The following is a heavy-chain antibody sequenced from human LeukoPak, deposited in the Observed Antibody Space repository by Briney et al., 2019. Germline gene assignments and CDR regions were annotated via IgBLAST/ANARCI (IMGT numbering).Heavy chain of an antibody. D-gene: IGHD2-2*01. J-gene: IGHJ4*02. CDR1: GFTFSTYW. Sequence: GGSLRLSCAASGFTFSTYWMHWVRQAPGKGLVWVSRINTDGSTTTYADSVKGRFTISRDNGKNTLYLQMNSLRAEDTGVYYCAREKRSSTSMDYWGQGTLVTVST. CDR2: INTDGSTT. V-gene: IGHV3-74*01. CDR3: AREKRSSTSMDY.